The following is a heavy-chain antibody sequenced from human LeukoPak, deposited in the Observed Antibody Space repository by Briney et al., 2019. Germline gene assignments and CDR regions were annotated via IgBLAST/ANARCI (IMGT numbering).Heavy chain of an antibody. CDR2: IRSKAYGGTT. CDR3: TTTDIVVVPAAIELSLMDV. Sequence: PGGSLRLSCTASGFTFGDYAMSWVRQAPGKGLEWAGFIRSKAYGGTTEYAASVKGRFTISRDDSKSIAYLQMDSLKTEDTAVYYCTTTDIVVVPAAIELSLMDVWGKGTTVTVSS. D-gene: IGHD2-2*01. J-gene: IGHJ6*03. V-gene: IGHV3-49*04. CDR1: GFTFGDYA.